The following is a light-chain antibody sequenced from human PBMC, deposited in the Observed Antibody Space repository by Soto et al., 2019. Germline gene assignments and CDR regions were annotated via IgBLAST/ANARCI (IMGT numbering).Light chain of an antibody. Sequence: QSALTQPASVSGSPGQSITISCTGTSSDFDIYKYVSWYQQHPGKAPKLMIYQVTNRPSGVSNRFSGSTSGNTASLTISGLQAEDEADYYCCSYTSSINYVFGTGTKLTDL. CDR3: CSYTSSINYV. V-gene: IGLV2-14*01. CDR1: SSDFDIYKY. J-gene: IGLJ1*01. CDR2: QVT.